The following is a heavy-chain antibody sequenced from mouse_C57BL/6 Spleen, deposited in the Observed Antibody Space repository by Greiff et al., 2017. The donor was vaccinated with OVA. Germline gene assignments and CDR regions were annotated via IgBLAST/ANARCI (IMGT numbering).Heavy chain of an antibody. V-gene: IGHV10-1*01. CDR3: VSQDSSTWCAY. D-gene: IGHD3-2*02. J-gene: IGHJ3*01. CDR2: IRSKSNNYAT. CDR1: GFSFNTYA. Sequence: DVHLVESGGGLVQPKGSLKLSCAASGFSFNTYAMNWVRQAPGKGLEWVARIRSKSNNYATYYADSVKDRFTISREDSESMLYLQMNNLKTEDTAMYYCVSQDSSTWCAYWGQGTLVTVSA.